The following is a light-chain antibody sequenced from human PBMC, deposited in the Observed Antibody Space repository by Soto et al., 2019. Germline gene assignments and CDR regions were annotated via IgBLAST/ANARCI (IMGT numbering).Light chain of an antibody. CDR1: QSLLHRTGYTF. CDR3: MQGTHWPRT. J-gene: IGKJ1*01. CDR2: LGS. Sequence: EIVMTQSPLSLPVTPGEPASISCRSSQSLLHRTGYTFLDWYLQRPGQAPQLLIYLGSIRASGVPDRFSGSGSGANFTLNISRVEAEDVGVYYCMQGTHWPRTFGQGTKVDIK. V-gene: IGKV2-28*01.